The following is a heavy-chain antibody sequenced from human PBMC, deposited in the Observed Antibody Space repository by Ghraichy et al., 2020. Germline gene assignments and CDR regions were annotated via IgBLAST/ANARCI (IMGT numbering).Heavy chain of an antibody. CDR2: ISTTGTYT. Sequence: SLNISCAASGFNSNDYYITWIRQAPGKGLEWISYISTTGTYTKYADSVEGRFTISRDDAKNSVYLQMSSLRVEDTAIYYCARGGSGYDWRVDWFFDLWGRGTLVPVSS. V-gene: IGHV3-11*05. CDR1: GFNSNDYY. CDR3: ARGGSGYDWRVDWFFDL. D-gene: IGHD5-12*01. J-gene: IGHJ2*01.